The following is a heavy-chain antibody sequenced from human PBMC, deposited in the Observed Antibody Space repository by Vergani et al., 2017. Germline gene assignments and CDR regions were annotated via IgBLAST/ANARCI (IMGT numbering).Heavy chain of an antibody. J-gene: IGHJ5*02. CDR1: GGPLSGYF. CDR3: ARVTVTTEGFFDL. Sequence: QVHLQESGAGLLRPSETLSLTCTVHGGPLSGYFWGWIRQPPGKGLEWIGEMSHRGISNYNPSLKSRVTLSLDLSHNKFSLTLKSMTAADTALYYCARVTVTTEGFFDLLGQGTLVTVSS. CDR2: MSHRGIS. V-gene: IGHV4-34*01. D-gene: IGHD4-17*01.